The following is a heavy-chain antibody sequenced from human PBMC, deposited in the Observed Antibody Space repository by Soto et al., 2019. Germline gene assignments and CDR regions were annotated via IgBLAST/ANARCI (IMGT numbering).Heavy chain of an antibody. CDR2: IKSKTDGGTA. CDR1: GFPFSPAW. V-gene: IGHV3-15*07. CDR3: SHGYYQYFDS. J-gene: IGHJ4*02. D-gene: IGHD5-18*01. Sequence: GGSLRLSCEASGFPFSPAWMNWVRQAPGKGLEWVGLIKSKTDGGTADYAAPVKGRFTISRDDSENTLYLQMNSLKTEDTAVYYCSHGYYQYFDSWGQGTLVTVSS.